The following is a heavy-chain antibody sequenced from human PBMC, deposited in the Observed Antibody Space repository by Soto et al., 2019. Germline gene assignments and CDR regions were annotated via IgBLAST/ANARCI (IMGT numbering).Heavy chain of an antibody. CDR3: ARTTAVPNTLRSRYFFDY. V-gene: IGHV4-61*01. D-gene: IGHD4-17*01. Sequence: PSETLSLTCSVSGGSVSNKTYYWIWIRQPPGKRLEWIGYVYYSGTTNYNPSLKSRVTISVGLSKNQFSLRLSSVTTADTALYYCARTTAVPNTLRSRYFFDYWGQGTLVTVSS. CDR1: GGSVSNKTYY. CDR2: VYYSGTT. J-gene: IGHJ4*02.